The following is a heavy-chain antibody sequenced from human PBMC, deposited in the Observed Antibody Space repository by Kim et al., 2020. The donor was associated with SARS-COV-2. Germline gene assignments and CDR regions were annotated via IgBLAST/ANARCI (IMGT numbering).Heavy chain of an antibody. Sequence: GGSLRLSCAASGFTISDHYMDWVRQAPGKGLEWIAFIRHKIRGSTTEFAASVRDRFTIFRDDSKNSMYLQMNSLKTEDTALYYCARSSILGSGKAEWGPGTLVTVSS. CDR1: GFTISDHY. D-gene: IGHD3-10*01. CDR2: IRHKIRGSTT. CDR3: ARSSILGSGKAE. V-gene: IGHV3-72*01. J-gene: IGHJ1*01.